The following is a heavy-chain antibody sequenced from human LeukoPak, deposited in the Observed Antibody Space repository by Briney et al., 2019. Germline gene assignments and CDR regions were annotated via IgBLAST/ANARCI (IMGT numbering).Heavy chain of an antibody. J-gene: IGHJ4*02. CDR1: GFTFSSYA. V-gene: IGHV3-23*01. D-gene: IGHD3-10*01. CDR3: AKCRDTLVRGVIITTRFDN. CDR2: ISGSGGTT. Sequence: GGSLRLSCAASGFTFSSYAMTWVRQAPGKGLEWVAGISGSGGTTYYADSVKGRLTVSRDNSKNALYLQMHSLRAEDTAVYYCAKCRDTLVRGVIITTRFDNWGQGTLVTVSS.